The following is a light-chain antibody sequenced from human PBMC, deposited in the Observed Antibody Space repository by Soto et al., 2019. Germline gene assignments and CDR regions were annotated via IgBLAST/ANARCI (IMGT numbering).Light chain of an antibody. CDR2: GAS. J-gene: IGKJ1*01. V-gene: IGKV3-15*01. Sequence: EIVLTQSPATLSLSPGEGATLSCRASQSVSSYLAWYQQKPGQAPRLLIYGASTRATAIPATFSGSGAGTEYRVPICSLLSEDFAVYYFQQYNKWPWKFGQGTNVDIK. CDR3: QQYNKWPWK. CDR1: QSVSSY.